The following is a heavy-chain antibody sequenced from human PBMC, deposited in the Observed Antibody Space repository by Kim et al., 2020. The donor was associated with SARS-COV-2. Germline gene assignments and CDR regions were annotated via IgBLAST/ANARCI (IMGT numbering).Heavy chain of an antibody. CDR2: ISYDGSNK. CDR1: GFTFSSYA. CDR3: ARGHGHIRGVSITFPYY. J-gene: IGHJ6*01. Sequence: GGSLRLSCAASGFTFSSYAMHWVRQAPGKGLEWVAVISYDGSNKYYADSVKGRFTISRDNSKNTLYLQMNSLRAEDTSVYYCARGHGHIRGVSITFPYY. V-gene: IGHV3-30*04. D-gene: IGHD3-10*01.